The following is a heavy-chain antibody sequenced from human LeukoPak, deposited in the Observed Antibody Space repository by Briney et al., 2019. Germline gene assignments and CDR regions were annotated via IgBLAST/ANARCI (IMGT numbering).Heavy chain of an antibody. CDR3: ARDRLAPLNTFEYSSSSGQTLTNWFDP. J-gene: IGHJ5*02. D-gene: IGHD6-6*01. CDR1: GFTFSSYA. V-gene: IGHV3-30*04. Sequence: GGSLRLSCAASGFTFSSYAMHWVRQAPGKGLEWVAVISYDGSNKYYADSVKGRFTISRDNSKNTLYLQMNSLRAEDTAVYYCARDRLAPLNTFEYSSSSGQTLTNWFDPWGQGTLVTVSS. CDR2: ISYDGSNK.